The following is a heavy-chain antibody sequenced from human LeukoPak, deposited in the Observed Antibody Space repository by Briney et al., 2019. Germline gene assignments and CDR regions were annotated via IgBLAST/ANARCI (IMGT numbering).Heavy chain of an antibody. CDR3: AAMIGYFDY. CDR2: IYTSGAI. D-gene: IGHD3-22*01. Sequence: SETLSLTCTVSGGSINSGNYYWTWIRQPAGKRLEYIGRIYTSGAINYSPSLKSRVIISADTSKNQISLKLNSVTAADTAVYYCAAMIGYFDYWGQGILVTVSS. J-gene: IGHJ4*02. CDR1: GGSINSGNYY. V-gene: IGHV4-61*02.